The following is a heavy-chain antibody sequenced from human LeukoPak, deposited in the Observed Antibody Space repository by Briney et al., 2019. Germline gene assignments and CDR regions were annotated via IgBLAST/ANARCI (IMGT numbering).Heavy chain of an antibody. V-gene: IGHV3-72*01. CDR3: ARTVDNCSAYWRSDY. CDR1: GFIFSDHN. CDR2: IRDKPNTYTT. D-gene: IGHD3-22*01. Sequence: GGSLRLSCAASGFIFSDHNMDWVRQAPRNGVEWVGRIRDKPNTYTTEYAASVKRRFNISRDDSKNSLYLLMNSLKTEDKAVYYCARTVDNCSAYWRSDYWGQGRLVTVSS. J-gene: IGHJ4*02.